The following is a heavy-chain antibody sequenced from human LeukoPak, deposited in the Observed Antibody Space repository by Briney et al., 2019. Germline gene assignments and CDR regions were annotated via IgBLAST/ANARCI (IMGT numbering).Heavy chain of an antibody. J-gene: IGHJ4*02. Sequence: SETLSLTCTVSGGSISSSSYSWGWIRQPPGKGLEWIGSIYYSGSTYYNPSLKSRVTISVDTSKNQFSLKLSSVTAADTAVYYCARVVAIKAHVDYWGQGTLVTVSS. D-gene: IGHD2-15*01. CDR2: IYYSGST. V-gene: IGHV4-39*01. CDR3: ARVVAIKAHVDY. CDR1: GGSISSSSYS.